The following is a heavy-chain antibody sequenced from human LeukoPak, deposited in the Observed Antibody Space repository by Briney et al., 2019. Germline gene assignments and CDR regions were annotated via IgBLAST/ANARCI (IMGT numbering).Heavy chain of an antibody. CDR3: ARVYYDSSGYGRDAFDI. Sequence: GGSLRLACEASGFTFSDYSMNWVRQAPGKGLEWVSSISSSSSYIYYAESVKGRFTISRDNAKNSLYLQMNSLRAEDTAVYYCARVYYDSSGYGRDAFDIWGQGTMVTVSS. V-gene: IGHV3-21*01. CDR2: ISSSSSYI. CDR1: GFTFSDYS. D-gene: IGHD3-22*01. J-gene: IGHJ3*02.